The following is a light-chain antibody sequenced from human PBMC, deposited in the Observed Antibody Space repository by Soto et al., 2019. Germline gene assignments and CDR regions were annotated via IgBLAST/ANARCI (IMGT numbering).Light chain of an antibody. CDR3: QRYGDSGT. J-gene: IGKJ2*01. Sequence: EIFLTQSPGTLSLGPGERAALSCRASQSLSTNDVAWYHQKPGQAPRLLIYGASKRATGIPDRFTGRGPGTDFTPTIDKLEPEDFGVYYCQRYGDSGTFGQGTKVDIK. CDR2: GAS. V-gene: IGKV3-20*01. CDR1: QSLSTND.